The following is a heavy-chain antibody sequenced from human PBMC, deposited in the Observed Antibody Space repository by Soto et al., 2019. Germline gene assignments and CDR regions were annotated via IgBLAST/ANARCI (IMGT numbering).Heavy chain of an antibody. CDR2: ISWNSDII. J-gene: IGHJ6*03. V-gene: IGHV3-9*01. CDR1: GFNINYYA. CDR3: AKDSQFYYMDV. Sequence: EVQLVESGGGLAQPGRSLRLSCAASGFNINYYAMHWVRQAPGQGLEWVSGISWNSDIIGYADSVKGRFTISRDNAKNSRYLQMNSLRAEDTALYYCAKDSQFYYMDVWGQGTTVTVSS.